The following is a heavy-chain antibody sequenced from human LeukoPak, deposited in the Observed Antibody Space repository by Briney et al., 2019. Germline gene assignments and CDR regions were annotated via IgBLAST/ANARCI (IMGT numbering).Heavy chain of an antibody. V-gene: IGHV3-21*01. Sequence: KAGGSLRLSCAASGFTFSSYSMNWVRQAPGKGLEWVSSISSSSSYIYYADSVKGRFTISRDNAKNSLYLQMNSLRAEDTAVYYCARAAVAGHDAFDIWGQGTMVTVSS. J-gene: IGHJ3*02. CDR1: GFTFSSYS. D-gene: IGHD6-19*01. CDR2: ISSSSSYI. CDR3: ARAAVAGHDAFDI.